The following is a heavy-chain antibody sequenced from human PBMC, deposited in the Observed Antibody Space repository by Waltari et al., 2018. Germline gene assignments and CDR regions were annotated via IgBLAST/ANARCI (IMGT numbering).Heavy chain of an antibody. V-gene: IGHV3-23*01. Sequence: EVQLLESGGGLVQPGGSLRLSCAASGFTFSSYAMSWVRQAPGKGLEWVSAISGSGGSTCYADSVKGRFTISRDNSKNTLYLQMNSLRAEDTAVYYCAKEEYDILTGYPYFDYWGQGTLVTVSS. CDR3: AKEEYDILTGYPYFDY. J-gene: IGHJ4*02. CDR2: ISGSGGST. CDR1: GFTFSSYA. D-gene: IGHD3-9*01.